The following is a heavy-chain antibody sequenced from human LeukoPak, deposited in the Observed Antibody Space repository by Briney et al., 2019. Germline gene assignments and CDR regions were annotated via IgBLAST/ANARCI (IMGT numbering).Heavy chain of an antibody. CDR2: IYYSGST. D-gene: IGHD3-22*01. Sequence: SQTLSLTCTVTGTSIRSGSYYWNWIRQPPGKGLEWIGYIYYSGSTNYNPSLKSRVTISVDTSKNQFSLKLSSVTAADTAVYYCAGRITMTPYYFDYWGQGTLVTVSS. J-gene: IGHJ4*02. CDR3: AGRITMTPYYFDY. CDR1: GTSIRSGSYY. V-gene: IGHV4-61*01.